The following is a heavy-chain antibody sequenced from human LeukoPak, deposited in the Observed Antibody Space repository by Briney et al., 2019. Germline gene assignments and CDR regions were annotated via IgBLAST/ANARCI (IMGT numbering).Heavy chain of an antibody. Sequence: ASVKVSCKASGYTFTSYGISWVRQAPGQGLEWMGWISAYNGNTNYAQKLQGRVTMTTDTSTSTAYMELRSLRSDDTAVYYCARVAYSSGWWGTSNRYYYYYMDVWGKGTTVTVSS. CDR2: ISAYNGNT. CDR3: ARVAYSSGWWGTSNRYYYYYMDV. CDR1: GYTFTSYG. J-gene: IGHJ6*03. V-gene: IGHV1-18*01. D-gene: IGHD6-19*01.